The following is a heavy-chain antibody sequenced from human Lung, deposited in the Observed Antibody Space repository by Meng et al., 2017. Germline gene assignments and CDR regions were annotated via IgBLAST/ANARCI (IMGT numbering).Heavy chain of an antibody. CDR3: SGHVNY. Sequence: EVQLVELGVGFVKPGGSLGLSCAASGFTFSNAWMTWVRQAPGKGLEWIGRMKSNVDGGTVDYAAAVKGRFFISRDDSENTFYLQMNSLKTEDTAVYYCSGHVNYWGHGTLVTVSS. V-gene: IGHV3-15*01. J-gene: IGHJ4*01. D-gene: IGHD3-16*01. CDR2: MKSNVDGGTV. CDR1: GFTFSNAW.